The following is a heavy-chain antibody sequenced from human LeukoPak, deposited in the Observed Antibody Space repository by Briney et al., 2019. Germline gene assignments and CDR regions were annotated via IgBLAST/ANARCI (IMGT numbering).Heavy chain of an antibody. V-gene: IGHV3-30-3*01. Sequence: GGSLRLSCAASGFTFSSYAMHWVRQAPGKGLEWVAVISYDGSNKYYADSVKGRFTISRDNSKNTLYLQMNSLRAEDTAVYYCARDSFPSVTGSYNPDAFDIWGQGTMVTVSS. CDR1: GFTFSSYA. D-gene: IGHD1-26*01. J-gene: IGHJ3*02. CDR2: ISYDGSNK. CDR3: ARDSFPSVTGSYNPDAFDI.